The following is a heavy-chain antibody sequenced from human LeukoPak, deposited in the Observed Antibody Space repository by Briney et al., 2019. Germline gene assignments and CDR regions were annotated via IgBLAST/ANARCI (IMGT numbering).Heavy chain of an antibody. CDR2: IKSKTDGGTT. CDR3: TTTPSITMIVVVTDFDY. V-gene: IGHV3-15*01. J-gene: IGHJ4*02. CDR1: GFTFSNAW. Sequence: GGSLILSCAASGFTFSNAWMSWVRQAPGKGLEWVGRIKSKTDGGTTDYAAPVKGRFTISRDDSKSTLYLQMNSLKTDDTAVYYCTTTPSITMIVVVTDFDYWGQGTLVTVSS. D-gene: IGHD3-22*01.